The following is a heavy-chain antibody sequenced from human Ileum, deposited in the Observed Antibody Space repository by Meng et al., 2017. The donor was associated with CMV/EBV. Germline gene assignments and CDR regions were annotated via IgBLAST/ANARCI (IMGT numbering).Heavy chain of an antibody. Sequence: YGISGVRQAPGQGLEWMGWISAYNGNTNDAQKLQGRVTMTTDTSTSTAYMELRSLRSDDTAVYYCARGGCSGGSCYFLSDAQYGMDVWGQGTTVTVSS. J-gene: IGHJ6*02. CDR1: YG. CDR2: ISAYNGNT. V-gene: IGHV1-18*01. D-gene: IGHD2-15*01. CDR3: ARGGCSGGSCYFLSDAQYGMDV.